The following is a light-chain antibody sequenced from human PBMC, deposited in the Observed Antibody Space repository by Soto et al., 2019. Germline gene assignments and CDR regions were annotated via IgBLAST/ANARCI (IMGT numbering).Light chain of an antibody. Sequence: DIHMTQSPSTLSASVGDRVTITCRASQSISSWLAWYQQKPGKAPKLLIYDASSLESGVPSRFSGSGSGTEFTLTISSLQPDDFATYYCQQYNSIEWTFGQGTKVDI. V-gene: IGKV1-5*01. CDR3: QQYNSIEWT. CDR1: QSISSW. CDR2: DAS. J-gene: IGKJ1*01.